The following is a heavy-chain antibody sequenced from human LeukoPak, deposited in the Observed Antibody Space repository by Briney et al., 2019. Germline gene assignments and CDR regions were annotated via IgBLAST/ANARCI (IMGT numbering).Heavy chain of an antibody. CDR2: IYSSGST. Sequence: SETLSLTCTVSGASISGSGYYWGWIRQPPGKGLEWIGSIYSSGSTYYNASLQSRVTISIETSKNQISLKLSSVTAADTAVYYCAGRRKGYNLFDPWGQGTLVTVSS. CDR1: GASISGSGYY. CDR3: AGRRKGYNLFDP. J-gene: IGHJ5*02. V-gene: IGHV4-39*01.